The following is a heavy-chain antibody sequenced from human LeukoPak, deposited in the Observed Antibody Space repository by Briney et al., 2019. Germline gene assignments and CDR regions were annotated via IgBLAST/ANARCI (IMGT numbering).Heavy chain of an antibody. CDR2: IYYSGST. CDR3: ARGLRIAAAGCFDP. J-gene: IGHJ5*02. CDR1: GGSISSYY. D-gene: IGHD6-13*01. V-gene: IGHV4-59*08. Sequence: PSETLSLTCTVSGGSISSYYWSWIRQPPGKGLEWIGYIYYSGSTNYNPSLKSRVTISVDTSKSQFSLKLSSVTAADTAVYYCARGLRIAAAGCFDPWGQGTLVTVSS.